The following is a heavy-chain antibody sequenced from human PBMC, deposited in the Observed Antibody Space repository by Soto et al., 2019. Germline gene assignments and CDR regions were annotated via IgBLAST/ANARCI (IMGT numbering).Heavy chain of an antibody. V-gene: IGHV3-72*01. CDR2: TRNKANSYTT. Sequence: EVQLVESGGGLVQPGGSLRLSCAASGFTFSDHYMDWVRQAPGKGLEWVGRTRNKANSYTTEYAASVKGRFTISRDNSKNTLFLQMNSLKTEDTAVYYCARVRGSYSFDYWGQGTLVIVSS. CDR1: GFTFSDHY. J-gene: IGHJ4*02. CDR3: ARVRGSYSFDY. D-gene: IGHD1-26*01.